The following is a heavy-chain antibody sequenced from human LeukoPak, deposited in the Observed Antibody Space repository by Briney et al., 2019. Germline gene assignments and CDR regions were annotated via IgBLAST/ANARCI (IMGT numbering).Heavy chain of an antibody. D-gene: IGHD3-3*01. Sequence: GGSLRLSCAASGLTFSDYYMSWIRQAPGKGLEWVSYISSSGSTIYYADSVKGRFTISRDNAKNSLYLQMNSLRAEDTAVYYCARDRYDFWSGYYTDYYYGMDVWGQGTTVTVSS. CDR2: ISSSGSTI. J-gene: IGHJ6*02. CDR3: ARDRYDFWSGYYTDYYYGMDV. CDR1: GLTFSDYY. V-gene: IGHV3-11*01.